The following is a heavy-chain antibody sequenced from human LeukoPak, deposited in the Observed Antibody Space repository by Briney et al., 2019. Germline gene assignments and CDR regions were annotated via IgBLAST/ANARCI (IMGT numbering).Heavy chain of an antibody. Sequence: ASVKVSCKTSGYTFTSYYMHWVRQAPGQGLEWMGIINPSGGSTSYAQKFQGRVTMTRDTSTSTVYMELSSLRSEDTAVYYCASPLSEGARDYYGMDVWGQGTTATVSS. CDR1: GYTFTSYY. CDR2: INPSGGST. D-gene: IGHD1-14*01. CDR3: ASPLSEGARDYYGMDV. J-gene: IGHJ6*02. V-gene: IGHV1-46*01.